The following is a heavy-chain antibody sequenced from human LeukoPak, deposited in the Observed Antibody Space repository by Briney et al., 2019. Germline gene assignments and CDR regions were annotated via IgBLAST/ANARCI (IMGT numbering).Heavy chain of an antibody. CDR1: GASISSTSHY. CDR2: IYYSGST. D-gene: IGHD2-15*01. J-gene: IGHJ6*03. Sequence: SETLSLTCTVSGASISSTSHYWGWIRQPPGKGLEWIGSIYYSGSTYYNPSLKSRVTISVDTSKNQFSLKLSSVTAADTAVYYCARGYCSGGSCYSSYYYSYMDVWGKGTTVTVSS. CDR3: ARGYCSGGSCYSSYYYSYMDV. V-gene: IGHV4-39*07.